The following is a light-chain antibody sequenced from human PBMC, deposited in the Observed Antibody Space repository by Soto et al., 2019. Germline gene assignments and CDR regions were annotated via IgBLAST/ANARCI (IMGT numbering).Light chain of an antibody. CDR1: TSDVGGYEY. Sequence: QSALTQPRSVSGSPGQSVTISCTGTTSDVGGYEYVSWYQQYPGKAPKLLIYHVVQRPSGVPDRFSGSKSGTTASLIISGLQAEDEAEYFCFSFTTTSTHVFGTGTKLTVL. J-gene: IGLJ1*01. V-gene: IGLV2-11*01. CDR3: FSFTTTSTHV. CDR2: HVV.